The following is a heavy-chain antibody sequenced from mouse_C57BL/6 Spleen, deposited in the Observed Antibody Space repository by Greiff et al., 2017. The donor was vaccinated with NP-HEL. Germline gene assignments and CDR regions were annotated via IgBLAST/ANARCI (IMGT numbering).Heavy chain of an antibody. CDR2: IDPSDSYT. V-gene: IGHV1-50*01. CDR1: GYTFTSYW. J-gene: IGHJ4*01. Sequence: QVQLQQPGAELVKPGASVKLSCKASGYTFTSYWMQWVKQRPGQGLEWIGEIDPSDSYTNYNQKFKGKATLTVDTSSSTAYMQLISLTSEDSAVYYCARGGGALYGMDYWGQGTSVTVSS. CDR3: ARGGGALYGMDY.